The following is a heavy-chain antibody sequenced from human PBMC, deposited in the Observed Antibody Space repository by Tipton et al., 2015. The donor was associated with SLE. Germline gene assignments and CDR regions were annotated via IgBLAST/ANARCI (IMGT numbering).Heavy chain of an antibody. CDR2: INHSGSI. D-gene: IGHD3-16*01. J-gene: IGHJ3*01. V-gene: IGHV4-34*01. CDR1: GGSFSGYY. CDR3: ARHIWGGYDAFDE. Sequence: TLSLTCAVHGGSFSGYYCSWIRQPPGRGLEWIGEINHSGSINYNPSLKSRVTISVDTSKNQFSLRLTTVTAADTAVYYCARHIWGGYDAFDEWGHGALVTVSS.